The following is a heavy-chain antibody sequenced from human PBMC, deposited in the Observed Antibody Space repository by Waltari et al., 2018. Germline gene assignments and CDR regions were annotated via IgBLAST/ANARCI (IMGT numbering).Heavy chain of an antibody. CDR2: ISTSGST. V-gene: IGHV4-61*02. CDR3: ARGSGYPPGPFDY. D-gene: IGHD5-12*01. CDR1: GGSISSGSYY. J-gene: IGHJ4*02. Sequence: QVQLQESGPGLVKPSQTLSLTCTVSGGSISSGSYYWSWIRQPAGKGLEWIGRISTSGSTNYNPSLKSRVTISVDTSKNQFSLKLSSVTAADTAVYYCARGSGYPPGPFDYWGQGTLVTVSS.